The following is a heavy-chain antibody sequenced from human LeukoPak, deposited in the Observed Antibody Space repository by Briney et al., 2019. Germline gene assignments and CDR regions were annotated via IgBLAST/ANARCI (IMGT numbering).Heavy chain of an antibody. J-gene: IGHJ6*02. Sequence: PGGSLRLSCVASGITFSTFWMSWVRQAPGKGLEWVANIKQDGSEKYYVDSVKGRFTISRDNAKNSLYLQMNSLRAEDTAVYFCARDPVSTGWPNYYNYYGMDVWGQGTTVTVSS. CDR3: ARDPVSTGWPNYYNYYGMDV. V-gene: IGHV3-7*01. CDR2: IKQDGSEK. CDR1: GITFSTFW. D-gene: IGHD6-19*01.